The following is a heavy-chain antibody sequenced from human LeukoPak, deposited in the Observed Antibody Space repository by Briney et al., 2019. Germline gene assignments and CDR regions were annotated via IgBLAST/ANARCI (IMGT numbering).Heavy chain of an antibody. CDR2: IYPGDSDT. V-gene: IGHV5-51*01. Sequence: GESLKISCKGSGYTFTSYWIGWVRQMPGQGLEWMGIIYPGDSDTRYSPSFQGQVTISADKSISTAYLQWSSLEAPDTAMYYCARNPFPASYGDGDYWGQGTLVTVSS. CDR3: ARNPFPASYGDGDY. D-gene: IGHD4-17*01. J-gene: IGHJ4*02. CDR1: GYTFTSYW.